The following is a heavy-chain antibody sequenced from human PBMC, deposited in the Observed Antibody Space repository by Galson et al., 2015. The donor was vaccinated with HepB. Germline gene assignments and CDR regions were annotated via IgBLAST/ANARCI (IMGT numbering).Heavy chain of an antibody. CDR1: GYTFTSYD. CDR3: ARTVRGSIAAARVDY. D-gene: IGHD6-13*01. Sequence: SVTVSCKASGYTFTSYDINWVRQATGQGLGWMGWMNPNSGYTGYAQKFQARVIMTRNTSISTAHMGLSSLRSEDTAVYYCARTVRGSIAAARVDYWGQGTLVTVSS. CDR2: MNPNSGYT. V-gene: IGHV1-8*01. J-gene: IGHJ4*02.